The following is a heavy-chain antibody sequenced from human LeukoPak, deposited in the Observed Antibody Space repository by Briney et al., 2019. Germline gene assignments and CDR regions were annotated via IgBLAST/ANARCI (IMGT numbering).Heavy chain of an antibody. CDR3: AKLVSYDSSGNFFDY. V-gene: IGHV3-23*01. Sequence: GGSLRLSCAASGCCLSSYAMSWVRQAPGKGLEWVSAISGSGGSTYYADSVKGRFTISRDNSKNTLYLQMNSLRAEDTAVYYCAKLVSYDSSGNFFDYWGQGTLVTVSS. CDR1: GCCLSSYA. CDR2: ISGSGGST. J-gene: IGHJ4*02. D-gene: IGHD3-22*01.